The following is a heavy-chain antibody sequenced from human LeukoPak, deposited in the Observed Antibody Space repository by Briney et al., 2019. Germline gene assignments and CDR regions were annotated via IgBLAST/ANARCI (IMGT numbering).Heavy chain of an antibody. J-gene: IGHJ6*03. CDR1: GYTFTSYA. V-gene: IGHV1-3*03. D-gene: IGHD2-2*01. CDR3: ARDRVVPAAKGYYYYYMDV. Sequence: ASVKVSCKASGYTFTSYAMHWVRQAPGQRLEWMGWINAGNGNTKYSQEFQGRVTITRDTSASTAYMELSSLRSEDMAVYYCARDRVVPAAKGYYYYYMDVWGKGTTVTVSS. CDR2: INAGNGNT.